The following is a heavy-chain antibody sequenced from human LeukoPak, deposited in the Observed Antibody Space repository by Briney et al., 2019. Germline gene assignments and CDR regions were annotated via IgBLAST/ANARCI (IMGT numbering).Heavy chain of an antibody. CDR2: ISAYNGNT. J-gene: IGHJ6*04. Sequence: ASVKVSCKASGYTFTSYGISWVRQAPGQGLEWMGWISAYNGNTNYAQKLQGRVTMTTDTSTSTAYMELRSLRSDDTAAYYCARFEKQQPLGFYYYYGMDVWGKGTTVTVSS. V-gene: IGHV1-18*04. CDR3: ARFEKQQPLGFYYYYGMDV. D-gene: IGHD6-13*01. CDR1: GYTFTSYG.